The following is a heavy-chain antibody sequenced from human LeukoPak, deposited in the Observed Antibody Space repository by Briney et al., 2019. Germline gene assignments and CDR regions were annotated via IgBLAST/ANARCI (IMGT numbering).Heavy chain of an antibody. CDR2: INAGNGNT. D-gene: IGHD5-12*01. Sequence: ASVKVSCKASGYTFTNYAMHWVRQAPGQRPEWMGWINAGNGNTEYSQKFHDRVTITRDISANTAYMELSSLTSEDTAVYYCATGPLRGYSGYDEYFDYWGQGTLVTVSS. CDR3: ATGPLRGYSGYDEYFDY. V-gene: IGHV1-3*01. J-gene: IGHJ4*02. CDR1: GYTFTNYA.